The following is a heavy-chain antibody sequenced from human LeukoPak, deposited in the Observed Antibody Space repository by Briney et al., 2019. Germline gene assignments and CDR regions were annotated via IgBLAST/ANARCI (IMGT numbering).Heavy chain of an antibody. D-gene: IGHD1-1*01. Sequence: ASVKVSCKVSRNSFINYDINWVRHATGQGLEWMGWMNPNSGNTGYAQKFQGRVTITRNSSLSTVYMELSSLSSEDTAVYYCAREREATGPKYYYYMDVWGKGTTVTVSS. V-gene: IGHV1-8*01. CDR2: MNPNSGNT. CDR1: RNSFINYD. J-gene: IGHJ6*03. CDR3: AREREATGPKYYYYMDV.